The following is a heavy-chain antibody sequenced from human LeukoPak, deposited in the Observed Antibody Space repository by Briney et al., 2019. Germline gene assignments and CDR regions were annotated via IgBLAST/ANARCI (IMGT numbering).Heavy chain of an antibody. D-gene: IGHD3-16*01. J-gene: IGHJ4*02. V-gene: IGHV3-23*01. CDR1: GFTFSSYA. CDR3: AREPGGVDY. CDR2: ISGSGGTT. Sequence: GGSLRLSCAASGFTFSSYAMSWVRQAPGKGLEWVSTISGSGGTTYYADSVKGRFPISRDNAKNSLYLQMNSLRAEDTAVYYCAREPGGVDYWGQGTLVTVSS.